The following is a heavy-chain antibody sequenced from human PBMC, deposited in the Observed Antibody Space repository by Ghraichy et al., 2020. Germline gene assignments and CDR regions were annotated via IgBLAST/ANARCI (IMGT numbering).Heavy chain of an antibody. D-gene: IGHD2-21*01. CDR3: ARAGVKFPYFHH. J-gene: IGHJ1*01. V-gene: IGHV4-59*01. Sequence: SETLSLTCTVSGGSISSYYWSWIRQPPGKGLEWIGYIYYSGSTNYNPSLKSRVTMSVDTSKNQFSLKLTSVTAADTAVYYCARAGVKFPYFHHWGRGTLVTVSS. CDR2: IYYSGST. CDR1: GGSISSYY.